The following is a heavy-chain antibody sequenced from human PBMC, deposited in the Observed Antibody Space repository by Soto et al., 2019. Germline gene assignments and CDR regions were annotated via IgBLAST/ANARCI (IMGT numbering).Heavy chain of an antibody. CDR3: TRHGGRDSGSYIFLFDY. V-gene: IGHV3-73*01. CDR2: IRSKANSYAI. Sequence: GGSLRLSCAASGFTFSGSAMHWVRQASGKGLEWVGRIRSKANSYAIAYAASVKGRFTISRDDSKNTAYLQMNSLKTEDTAVYYCTRHGGRDSGSYIFLFDYWGQGTLVTVSS. D-gene: IGHD3-10*01. J-gene: IGHJ4*02. CDR1: GFTFSGSA.